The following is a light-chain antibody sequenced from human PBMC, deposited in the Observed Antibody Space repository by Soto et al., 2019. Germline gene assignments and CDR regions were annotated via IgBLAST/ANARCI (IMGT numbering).Light chain of an antibody. J-gene: IGLJ2*01. V-gene: IGLV2-8*01. CDR1: SSDVGGYGY. CDR2: EVT. CDR3: SSYAGVNTDVV. Sequence: QSALTQPPSASGSPGQSVTISCTGTSSDVGGYGYVSWYQQHQGKAPKLMIFEVTKRASGVPNRFSGSKSGNTASLTVSGLQAEDEADYYCSSYAGVNTDVVFGGGTKLTVL.